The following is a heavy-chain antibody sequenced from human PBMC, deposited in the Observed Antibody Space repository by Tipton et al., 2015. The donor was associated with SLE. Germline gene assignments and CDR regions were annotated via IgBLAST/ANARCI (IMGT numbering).Heavy chain of an antibody. J-gene: IGHJ4*02. D-gene: IGHD3-10*01. CDR2: IYYSGST. CDR3: ARRADYYGSGSYGFDY. V-gene: IGHV4-59*08. CDR1: GGSISSYY. Sequence: SLTCTVSGGSISSYYWSWIRQPPGKGLEWIGYIYYSGSTNYNPSLKSRVTISVDTSKNQFSLKLSSVTAADTAVYYCARRADYYGSGSYGFDYWGQGTLVTVSS.